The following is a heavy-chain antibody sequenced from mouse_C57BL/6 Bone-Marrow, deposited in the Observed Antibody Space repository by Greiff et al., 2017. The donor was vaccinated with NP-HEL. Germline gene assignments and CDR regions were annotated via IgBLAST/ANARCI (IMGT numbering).Heavy chain of an antibody. CDR3: ARHEENYAYDDYAMDY. J-gene: IGHJ4*01. D-gene: IGHD2-2*01. Sequence: VKLMESGAELVKPGASVKLSCKASGYTFTEYTIHWVKQRSGQGLEWIGWFYPGSGSIKYNEKFKDKATLTADKSSSTVYMELNRLTSEYSAVYFCARHEENYAYDDYAMDYWGQGTSVTVSS. CDR1: GYTFTEYT. V-gene: IGHV1-62-2*01. CDR2: FYPGSGSI.